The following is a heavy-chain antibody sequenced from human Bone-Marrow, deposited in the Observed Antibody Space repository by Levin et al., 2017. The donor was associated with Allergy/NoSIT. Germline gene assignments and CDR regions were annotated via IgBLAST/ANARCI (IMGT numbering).Heavy chain of an antibody. J-gene: IGHJ6*03. CDR3: ARASGFTYSNYVRFEGGGFDYYYYYYMDV. D-gene: IGHD4-11*01. CDR2: IYYSGST. V-gene: IGHV4-61*01. Sequence: SETLSLTCTVSGGSVSSGSYYWSWIRQPPGKGLEWIGYIYYSGSTNYNPSLKSRVTISVDTSKNQFSLKLSSVTAADTAVYFCARASGFTYSNYVRFEGGGFDYYYYYYMDVWGKGTTVTVSS. CDR1: GGSVSSGSYY.